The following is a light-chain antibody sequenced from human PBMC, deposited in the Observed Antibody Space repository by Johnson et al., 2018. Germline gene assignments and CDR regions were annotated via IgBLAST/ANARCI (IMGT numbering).Light chain of an antibody. CDR2: ENN. CDR1: SSNIGNNY. V-gene: IGLV1-51*02. J-gene: IGLJ1*01. Sequence: QSVLTQPPSVSAAPGQKVTISCSGSSSNIGNNYVSWYQQLPGTAPKLLIYENNKRPSGIPDRFSGSKSGTSATLGITGLQTGDEADYYGGTWDSSLIAGKFFGTGTSVTVL. CDR3: GTWDSSLIAGKF.